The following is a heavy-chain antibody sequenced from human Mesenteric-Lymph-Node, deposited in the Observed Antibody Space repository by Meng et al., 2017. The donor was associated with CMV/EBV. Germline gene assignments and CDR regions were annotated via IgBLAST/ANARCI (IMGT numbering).Heavy chain of an antibody. D-gene: IGHD1-14*01. V-gene: IGHV3-30-3*01. J-gene: IGHJ4*02. Sequence: GGSLRLSCAASGFTFSSYAMHWVRQVAGEGLEWVALISFDVDHKRYLDSVEGRFTISRDNSKNTVFLQMNNLRPEDTARYYCAAGMPNNGYWGQGVGVTVSS. CDR3: AAGMPNNGY. CDR2: ISFDVDHK. CDR1: GFTFSSYA.